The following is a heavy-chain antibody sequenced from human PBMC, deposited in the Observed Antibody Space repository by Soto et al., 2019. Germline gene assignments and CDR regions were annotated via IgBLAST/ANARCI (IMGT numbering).Heavy chain of an antibody. Sequence: QITLKESGPTLVKPTQTLTLTCTFSGLSLSTGEMGVGWVRQSPGKALEWLALIYWNDNKRFSPSLRSRLTXTXXTSKNQVVLTMTNMDPVDTATYYCIHRTRFGDFDSWGQGTLVTVSS. CDR2: IYWNDNK. V-gene: IGHV2-5*01. J-gene: IGHJ4*02. CDR3: IHRTRFGDFDS. CDR1: GLSLSTGEMG. D-gene: IGHD3-10*02.